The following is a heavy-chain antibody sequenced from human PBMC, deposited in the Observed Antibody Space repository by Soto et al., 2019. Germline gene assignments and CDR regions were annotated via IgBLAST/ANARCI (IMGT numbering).Heavy chain of an antibody. V-gene: IGHV4-59*01. CDR1: GVSITPYY. CDR2: VYHTGNT. D-gene: IGHD1-20*01. Sequence: QVQLQQSGPGLVKPSETLSLTCTVSGVSITPYYWTWIRHPPGKGLEWIGYVYHTGNTYYNPSLKSRVTISLDTSENQVSLRLKSVTAADPAVYYCAREQYNWKLWGQGTLVTVSS. CDR3: AREQYNWKL. J-gene: IGHJ4*02.